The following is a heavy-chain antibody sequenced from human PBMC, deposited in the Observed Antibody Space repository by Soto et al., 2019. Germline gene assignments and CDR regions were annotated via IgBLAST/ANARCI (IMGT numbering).Heavy chain of an antibody. CDR2: IFHSGTT. CDR3: ARGYSGSYGRWFDP. Sequence: SETLSLTCAVSGEYISNGYYWAWIRQPPGKWLEWIGSIFHSGTTYYNPSIKSRVTISVDTSKSQFSLKLTSVTAADTAVYYYARGYSGSYGRWFDPWGQGTLVTVSS. CDR1: GEYISNGYY. V-gene: IGHV4-38-2*01. J-gene: IGHJ5*02. D-gene: IGHD1-26*01.